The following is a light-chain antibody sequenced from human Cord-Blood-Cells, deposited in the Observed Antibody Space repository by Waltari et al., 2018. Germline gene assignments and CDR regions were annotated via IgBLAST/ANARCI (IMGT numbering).Light chain of an antibody. V-gene: IGKV1-8*01. Sequence: ALRITQSPSSLSASTGDGVPITCRASQGISSYLALYQQKPGTAPKLLIYAASTLQSGVPSRFSGSGSGTDFTLTISCLQSEDFATYYCQQYYSYPLTFGGGTKVEIK. CDR3: QQYYSYPLT. J-gene: IGKJ4*01. CDR2: AAS. CDR1: QGISSY.